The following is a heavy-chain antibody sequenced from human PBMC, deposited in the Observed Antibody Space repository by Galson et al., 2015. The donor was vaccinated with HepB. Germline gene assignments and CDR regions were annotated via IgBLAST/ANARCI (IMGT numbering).Heavy chain of an antibody. CDR2: IYPGDSYT. J-gene: IGHJ4*02. D-gene: IGHD1-1*01. CDR3: ASTGEIWNDSLDGVY. CDR1: GYSFTSYW. Sequence: QSGAEVKKPGESLKISCKGSGYSFTSYWIGWVRQMPGKGLEWMGIIYPGDSYTNYSPSFQGHVTISADKSISTAYLQWSSLKASDTAMYYCASTGEIWNDSLDGVYWGQGTLVTVSS. V-gene: IGHV5-51*01.